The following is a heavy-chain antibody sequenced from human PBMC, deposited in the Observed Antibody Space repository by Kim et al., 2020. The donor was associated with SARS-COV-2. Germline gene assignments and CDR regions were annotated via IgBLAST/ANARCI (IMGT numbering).Heavy chain of an antibody. J-gene: IGHJ6*02. Sequence: ASVKVSCKASGYTFTSYYMHWVRQAPGQGLEWMGIINPSGGSTSYAQKFQGRVTMTRDTSTSTVYMELSSLRSEDTAVYYCAREDRWLRVYYYYYGMDVWGQGTTVTVSS. CDR2: INPSGGST. CDR1: GYTFTSYY. V-gene: IGHV1-46*01. D-gene: IGHD5-12*01. CDR3: AREDRWLRVYYYYYGMDV.